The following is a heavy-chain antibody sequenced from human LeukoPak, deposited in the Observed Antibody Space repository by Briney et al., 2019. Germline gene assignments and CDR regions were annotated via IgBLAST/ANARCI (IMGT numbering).Heavy chain of an antibody. D-gene: IGHD2/OR15-2a*01. J-gene: IGHJ4*02. V-gene: IGHV3-15*01. CDR3: TSNMVQ. Sequence: GGSLRLSCAASGFTFSHAWMSWVRQAPGKGLEWLGRIKSKTEGETTDYAAPVRGRFTISRDDSKNTLYLQMNSLKTEDTAVYYCTSNMVQWGQGTLVTVSS. CDR1: GFTFSHAW. CDR2: IKSKTEGETT.